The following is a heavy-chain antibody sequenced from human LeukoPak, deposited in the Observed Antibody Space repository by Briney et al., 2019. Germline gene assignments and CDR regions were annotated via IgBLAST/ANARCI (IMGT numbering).Heavy chain of an antibody. CDR2: ISSNGGST. D-gene: IGHD3-9*01. J-gene: IGHJ4*02. V-gene: IGHV3-64D*06. CDR1: GLTFSSYA. CDR3: VKEGPVLRYFDWLPVLDY. Sequence: GGSLRLSCSASGLTFSSYAMHWVRQAPGKGLEYVSAISSNGGSTYYADSVKGRFTISRDNSKNTLYLQMSSLRAEDTAVYYCVKEGPVLRYFDWLPVLDYWGQGTLVTVSS.